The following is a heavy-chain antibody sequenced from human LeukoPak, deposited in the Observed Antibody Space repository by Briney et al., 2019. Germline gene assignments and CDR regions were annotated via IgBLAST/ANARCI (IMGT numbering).Heavy chain of an antibody. Sequence: GGSLRLSCSASGFTFSTYAMHWVRQAPGKGLEYVSAISTNGGTTYYAESSRGRFAISRDNSKNTLHLQMSSLRAEGTAVYYCVKGPGPTVNYYFDFWGQGTLVTVSS. CDR2: ISTNGGTT. V-gene: IGHV3-64D*06. CDR1: GFTFSTYA. CDR3: VKGPGPTVNYYFDF. D-gene: IGHD4-17*01. J-gene: IGHJ4*02.